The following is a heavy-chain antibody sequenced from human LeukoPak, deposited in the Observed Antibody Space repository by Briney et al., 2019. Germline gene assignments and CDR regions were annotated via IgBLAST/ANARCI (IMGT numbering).Heavy chain of an antibody. V-gene: IGHV3-23*01. CDR2: ISGSGGST. Sequence: GGSLRLSCAASGFIFSNYAMSWVRRAPGKGLEWVSGISGSGGSTYYADSVKGRFTISRDNSKNTLYLQMNSLRVEDTAVYYCAKAYSGSYGATDYWGQGTLVTVSS. J-gene: IGHJ4*02. CDR1: GFIFSNYA. D-gene: IGHD1-26*01. CDR3: AKAYSGSYGATDY.